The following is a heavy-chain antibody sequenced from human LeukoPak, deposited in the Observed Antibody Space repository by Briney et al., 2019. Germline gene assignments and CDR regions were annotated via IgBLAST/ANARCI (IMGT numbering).Heavy chain of an antibody. CDR1: RFSFSNYD. J-gene: IGHJ4*02. Sequence: PGGSLRLSCSVSRFSFSNYDMHWVRQAPGKGLEWVTLIRSDGTDKYYADSVKGRFTISRDNSKNTLYLQMNSLRAEDTAVYYCAKGTRDYDYWGQGTLVTVSS. CDR3: AKGTRDYDY. D-gene: IGHD2-2*01. CDR2: IRSDGTDK. V-gene: IGHV3-30*02.